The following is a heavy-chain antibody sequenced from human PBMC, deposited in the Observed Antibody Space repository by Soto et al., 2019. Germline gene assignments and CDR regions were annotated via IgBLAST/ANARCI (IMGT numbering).Heavy chain of an antibody. CDR3: TRAAWFPYLSFY. Sequence: GGSLRLCCAASGFTFSRFELHWVRQAPGKGLEWISYISSSGSTAYYASSVEGRFTISRDNANNSVYLQMDSLRAEDTALYYCTRAAWFPYLSFYWGQGALVTVSS. J-gene: IGHJ4*02. CDR2: ISSSGSTA. D-gene: IGHD3-10*01. V-gene: IGHV3-48*03. CDR1: GFTFSRFE.